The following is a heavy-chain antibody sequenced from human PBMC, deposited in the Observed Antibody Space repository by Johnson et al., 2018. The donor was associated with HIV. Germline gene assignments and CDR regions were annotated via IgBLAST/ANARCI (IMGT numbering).Heavy chain of an antibody. D-gene: IGHD3-16*01. Sequence: QVQLVESGGGVVQPGRSLRLSCAASGFTFSSYAMHWVRQAPGKGLEWVAVISYDGTDNTFHADSVKGRFIISRDNSKNTLYLQMNSLRAEDTAVYFCARAYTYGAFDLWGQGTLVTVSS. CDR2: ISYDGTDNT. J-gene: IGHJ3*01. CDR3: ARAYTYGAFDL. V-gene: IGHV3-30*14. CDR1: GFTFSSYA.